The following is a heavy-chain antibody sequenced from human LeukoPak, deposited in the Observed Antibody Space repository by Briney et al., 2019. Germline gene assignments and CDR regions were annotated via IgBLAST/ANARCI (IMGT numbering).Heavy chain of an antibody. V-gene: IGHV1-8*01. CDR3: ATRTTVTPKAYFDY. CDR2: MNPNSGNT. CDR1: AYTFTSYD. D-gene: IGHD4-11*01. J-gene: IGHJ4*02. Sequence: ASVKVSCKASAYTFTSYDINLVRQATGQGLEWMGWMNPNSGNTGYAQKFQGRVTMTRNTSISTAYMELSSLRSEDTAVYYCATRTTVTPKAYFDYWGQGTLVTVSS.